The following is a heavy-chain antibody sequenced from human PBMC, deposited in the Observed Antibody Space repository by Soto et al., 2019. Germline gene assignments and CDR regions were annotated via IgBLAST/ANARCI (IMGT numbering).Heavy chain of an antibody. V-gene: IGHV3-21*01. CDR3: ARGIASSSLVTFDV. J-gene: IGHJ3*01. D-gene: IGHD2-21*01. Sequence: GGSLRLSCAASGFTFSRSIMHWVRQAPGKGLEWIATISSTSTNIYYADSVKGRFIISRDNPKNSLYLQMNSLRAEDMAVYFCARGIASSSLVTFDVWGQGTMVTVSS. CDR1: GFTFSRSI. CDR2: ISSTSTNI.